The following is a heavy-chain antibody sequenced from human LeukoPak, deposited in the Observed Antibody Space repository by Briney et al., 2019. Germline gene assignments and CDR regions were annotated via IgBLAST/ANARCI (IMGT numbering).Heavy chain of an antibody. CDR2: IWGDGSVK. V-gene: IGHV3-33*06. CDR1: GFIFSSYG. Sequence: GGSLRLSCAASGFIFSSYGMHWVRQAPGKGLEWVAVIWGDGSVKDYADSVKGRFTISRDNSKNTLYLQMNSLRAEDTAVYYCAKSRGASTFVFDYWGQGTLVTVSS. CDR3: AKSRGASTFVFDY. D-gene: IGHD1-26*01. J-gene: IGHJ4*02.